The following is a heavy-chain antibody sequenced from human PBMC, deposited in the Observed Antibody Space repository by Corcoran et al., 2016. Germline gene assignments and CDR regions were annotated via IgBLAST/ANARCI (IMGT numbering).Heavy chain of an antibody. D-gene: IGHD6-19*01. CDR3: ARDWQSSSGGYYFDY. Sequence: QVQLQESGPGLVKPSETLSLTCTVSGGSISSYYWSWIRQPPGKGLEWIGYIYYSGSTNYNPSLKSRVTISVDTSKNHFSLKLSSVTAAGTAVYYCARDWQSSSGGYYFDYWGQGTLVTVSS. J-gene: IGHJ4*02. CDR2: IYYSGST. V-gene: IGHV4-59*01. CDR1: GGSISSYY.